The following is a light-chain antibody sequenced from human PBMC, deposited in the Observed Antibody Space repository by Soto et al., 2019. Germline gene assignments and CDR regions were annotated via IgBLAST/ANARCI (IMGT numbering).Light chain of an antibody. CDR2: EVS. Sequence: DVVMTQTPLSLSVAPGQPASISCKSSQSLLHITGETFLFWYLQKPGQSPQLLIYEVSTRVSGVPDRVSGSGSGTDFTLDISRVETDDVGIYYCMQSTQLPPTFGQGTRLVIE. V-gene: IGKV2D-29*02. CDR1: QSLLHITGETF. J-gene: IGKJ5*01. CDR3: MQSTQLPPT.